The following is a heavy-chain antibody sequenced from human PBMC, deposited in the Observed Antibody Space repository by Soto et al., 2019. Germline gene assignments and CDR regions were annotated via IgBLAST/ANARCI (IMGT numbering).Heavy chain of an antibody. V-gene: IGHV5-51*01. Sequence: PGESLKISCQGSGYRFTSYWIGWVRQMPGKGLEWMGIIYPGDSDTRYSPSFQGQVTISADKSISTAYLQWSSLKASDTAMYYCARLKDIVVVPAAVAPNWFDPWGQGTLVTVSS. CDR1: GYRFTSYW. J-gene: IGHJ5*02. CDR2: IYPGDSDT. CDR3: ARLKDIVVVPAAVAPNWFDP. D-gene: IGHD2-2*01.